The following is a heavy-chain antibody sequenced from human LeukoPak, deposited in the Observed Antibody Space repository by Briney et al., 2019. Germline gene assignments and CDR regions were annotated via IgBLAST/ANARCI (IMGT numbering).Heavy chain of an antibody. CDR3: ARDGSGWSYFDY. V-gene: IGHV4-59*01. D-gene: IGHD6-19*01. CDR2: IYYSGST. Sequence: ETLSLTCTVSGGSISSYYWSWIRQPPGKGLEWIGYIYYSGSTNYNPSLKSRVTISVHTSKNQFSLKLSSVTAADTAVYYCARDGSGWSYFDYWGQGTLVTVSS. CDR1: GGSISSYY. J-gene: IGHJ4*02.